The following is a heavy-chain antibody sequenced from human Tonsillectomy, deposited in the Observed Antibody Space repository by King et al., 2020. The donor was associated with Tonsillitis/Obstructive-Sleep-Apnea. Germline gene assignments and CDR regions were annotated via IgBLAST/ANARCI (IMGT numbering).Heavy chain of an antibody. V-gene: IGHV3-30*04. Sequence: QLVQSGGGVVQPGRSLRLSCAASGFTFSGYAIHWVRQAPGKGLEWVALISYDGSNKYYADSVKGRFTISRDNSKNTLNLQMNSLRAEDTAVYYCVRDYYDSSGYSGGIDSWGQGTLVTVSS. J-gene: IGHJ4*02. CDR3: VRDYYDSSGYSGGIDS. CDR2: ISYDGSNK. D-gene: IGHD3-22*01. CDR1: GFTFSGYA.